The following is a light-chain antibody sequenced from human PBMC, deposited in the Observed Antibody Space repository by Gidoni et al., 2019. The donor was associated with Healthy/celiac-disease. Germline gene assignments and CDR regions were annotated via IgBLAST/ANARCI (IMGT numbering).Light chain of an antibody. CDR1: QSISSY. V-gene: IGKV1-39*01. CDR3: QQSYSIPLT. Sequence: DIQMTQSPSSLSASVGDRVTITCRASQSISSYLNWYQQKPGKAPKLLIYAASSLQSGVPSRFSGSGSGTDFTLTISSLQPEAFATYYCQQSYSIPLTFGGGTKVEIK. CDR2: AAS. J-gene: IGKJ4*01.